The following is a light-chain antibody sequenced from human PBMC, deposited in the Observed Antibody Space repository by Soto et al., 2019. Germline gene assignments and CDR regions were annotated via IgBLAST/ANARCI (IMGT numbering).Light chain of an antibody. CDR3: QQYGSPPIT. CDR2: GTS. CDR1: HSVNTY. Sequence: EIVLTQSPATLCLSPGERATVSCWASHSVNTYLAWYQQKPGQPPRLLMSGTSNRATGTPDRFSGSGSGTDFTLTISSLEPEDFAVYYCQQYGSPPITFGQGTRLEIK. J-gene: IGKJ5*01. V-gene: IGKV3-20*01.